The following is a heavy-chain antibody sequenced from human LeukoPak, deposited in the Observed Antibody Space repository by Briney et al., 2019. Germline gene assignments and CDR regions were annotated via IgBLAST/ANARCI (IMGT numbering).Heavy chain of an antibody. V-gene: IGHV3-33*01. CDR1: GFTFSSYG. D-gene: IGHD4-23*01. J-gene: IGHJ4*02. CDR2: IWYDGSNK. Sequence: GGSLRLSCAASGFTFSSYGMHWVRQAPGKGLEWVAVIWYDGSNKYYADSVKGRFTISRGNSKNTVYLQMNSLRAEDTAVYYCARGRPYGGPLYWGQGTLVTVSS. CDR3: ARGRPYGGPLY.